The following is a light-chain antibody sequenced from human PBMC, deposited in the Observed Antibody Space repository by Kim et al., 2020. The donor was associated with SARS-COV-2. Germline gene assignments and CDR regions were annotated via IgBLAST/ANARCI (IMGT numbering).Light chain of an antibody. J-gene: IGKJ1*01. Sequence: EIVMTQSPATLSVSPGERVTLSCRASQSVNSNLAWYQQRPGQAPRLLIYGASTMATDIPVRFTGSGSGTEFTLTISSLQSEDFAVYYCQQYNNWPPWTFGQGTTVDIK. CDR2: GAS. CDR3: QQYNNWPPWT. CDR1: QSVNSN. V-gene: IGKV3-15*01.